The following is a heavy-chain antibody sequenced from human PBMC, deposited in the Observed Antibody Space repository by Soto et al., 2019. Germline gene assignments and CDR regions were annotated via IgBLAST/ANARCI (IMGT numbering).Heavy chain of an antibody. CDR2: MNPNSGNT. Sequence: QVQLVQSGAEVKKPGASVKVSCKASGYTYTHYDINSVRQATGPGLEWMGWMNPNSGNTGYAQKFQGRVTMTRDTSISTAYMELSGLRSEDTAVYYCAREGNGDYGDYWGKGTLVTVSS. D-gene: IGHD3-10*01. V-gene: IGHV1-8*01. CDR3: AREGNGDYGDY. CDR1: GYTYTHYD. J-gene: IGHJ4*02.